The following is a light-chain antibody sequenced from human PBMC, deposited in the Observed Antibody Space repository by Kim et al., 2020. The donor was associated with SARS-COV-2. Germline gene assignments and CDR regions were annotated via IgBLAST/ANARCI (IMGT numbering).Light chain of an antibody. CDR2: ATS. J-gene: IGKJ1*01. CDR3: QNYNGAPWT. Sequence: DIQMTQSPSSLSASVGDRVTITCRADQGISNFFARYQQRPGKAPKLLIYATSALHSGVPSRFSGSKSGTHFTLTIDSLQPEDFATYYCQNYNGAPWTFDQGTKVDIK. V-gene: IGKV1-27*01. CDR1: QGISNF.